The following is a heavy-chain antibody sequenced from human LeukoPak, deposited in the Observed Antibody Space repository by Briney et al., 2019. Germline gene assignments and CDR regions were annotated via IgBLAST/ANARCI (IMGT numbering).Heavy chain of an antibody. D-gene: IGHD6-19*01. CDR2: IRYDGSNK. CDR1: GFTFSSYG. Sequence: GGSLRLSCAASGFTFSSYGMHWVRQAPGKGLEWVAFIRYDGSNKYSADSVKGRFTISRDNSKNTLNLQMNSLRAEDTAVYYCARNKEYSSGWYYFDYWGQGTLVTVSS. J-gene: IGHJ4*02. CDR3: ARNKEYSSGWYYFDY. V-gene: IGHV3-30*02.